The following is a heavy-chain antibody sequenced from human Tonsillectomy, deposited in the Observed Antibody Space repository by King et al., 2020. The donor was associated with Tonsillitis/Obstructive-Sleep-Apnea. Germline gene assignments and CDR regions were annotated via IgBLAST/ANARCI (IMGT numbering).Heavy chain of an antibody. D-gene: IGHD2-15*01. J-gene: IGHJ6*03. Sequence: VQLVESGGGLVQPGGSLRLSCAASGFTISSYEMNWVRQAPGKGLEWVSYISSSGNTIYYADSVKGRYTISRDNAKNSLFLQMNGLRAEDTAVYYCARGGGSTENYYGYYMDVWGKGTPVTVSS. CDR2: ISSSGNTI. CDR1: GFTISSYE. CDR3: ARGGGSTENYYGYYMDV. V-gene: IGHV3-48*03.